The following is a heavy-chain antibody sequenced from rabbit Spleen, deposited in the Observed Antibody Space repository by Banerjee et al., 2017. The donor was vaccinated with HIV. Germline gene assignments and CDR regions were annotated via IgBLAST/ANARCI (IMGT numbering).Heavy chain of an antibody. V-gene: IGHV1S45*01. CDR2: IDGRIGST. CDR3: ARDLTGATIGLVYALNL. D-gene: IGHD6-1*01. Sequence: QEQLEESGGALVKPEGSPTLTCTASGIDFSSGYDAYWVRQAPGKGLDWIASIDGRIGSTYYASWAKGRFSISKSSSTTVTLQMPSLTGADTATYFCARDLTGATIGLVYALNLWGPGTLVTVS. CDR1: GIDFSSGYD. J-gene: IGHJ4*01.